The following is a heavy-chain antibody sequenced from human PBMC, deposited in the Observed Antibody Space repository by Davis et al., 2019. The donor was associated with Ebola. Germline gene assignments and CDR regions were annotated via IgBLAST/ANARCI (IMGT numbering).Heavy chain of an antibody. J-gene: IGHJ3*02. D-gene: IGHD5-18*01. V-gene: IGHV4-61*01. Sequence: SETLSLTCTVSGGSVSSGSYYWSWIRQPPGKGPEWIGYIYYSGSTNYNPSLKSRVTISVDTSKNQFSLKLSSVTAADTAVYYCARRPDTAMVPDAFDIWGQGTMVTVSS. CDR3: ARRPDTAMVPDAFDI. CDR2: IYYSGST. CDR1: GGSVSSGSYY.